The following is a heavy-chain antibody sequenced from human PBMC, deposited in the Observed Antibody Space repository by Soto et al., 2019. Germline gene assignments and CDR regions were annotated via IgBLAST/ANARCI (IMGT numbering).Heavy chain of an antibody. V-gene: IGHV4-59*01. J-gene: IGHJ4*02. CDR3: ARGLPYYYDSSGYYLYYFDY. Sequence: SETLSLTCTVSGGSISSYYWSWIRQPPGKGLEWIGYIYYSGSTNYNPSLKSRVTISVDTSKNQFSLKLSSVTAADTAVYYCARGLPYYYDSSGYYLYYFDYWGQGTLVTVSS. CDR2: IYYSGST. D-gene: IGHD3-22*01. CDR1: GGSISSYY.